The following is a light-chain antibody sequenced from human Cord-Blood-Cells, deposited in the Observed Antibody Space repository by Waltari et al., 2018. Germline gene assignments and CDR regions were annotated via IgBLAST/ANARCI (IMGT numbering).Light chain of an antibody. CDR3: SSYTSSSTLV. CDR2: GVS. J-gene: IGLJ3*02. Sequence: QPALTQPASVSGSPGQSITISCPGTSSDVGGYNSVSWYQQHPGKAPKRMIYGVSNRPSGVSNRFSGSKSGNTASLTISGLQAEDEADYYCSSYTSSSTLVFGGGTKLTVL. CDR1: SSDVGGYNS. V-gene: IGLV2-14*03.